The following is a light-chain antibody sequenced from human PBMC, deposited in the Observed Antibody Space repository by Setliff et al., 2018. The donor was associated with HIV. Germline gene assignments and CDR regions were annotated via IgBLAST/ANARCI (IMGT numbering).Light chain of an antibody. CDR3: SSYTSSSTVL. CDR2: EVS. J-gene: IGLJ2*01. V-gene: IGLV2-14*01. CDR1: SNNIAIYNY. Sequence: QSVLTQPASVSGSLGQSITISCTGTSNNIAIYNYVSWYQQHPGKAPKLMIYEVSNRPSGISNRFSGSKSGNTASLTISGLQAEDEADYYCSSYTSSSTVLFGGGTKATVL.